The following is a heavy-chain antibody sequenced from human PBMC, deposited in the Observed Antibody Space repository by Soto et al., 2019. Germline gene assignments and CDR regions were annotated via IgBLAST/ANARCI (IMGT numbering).Heavy chain of an antibody. D-gene: IGHD2-8*02. CDR3: AKAVGSYWPYYFDY. J-gene: IGHJ4*02. CDR2: ISAGGDTT. CDR1: GFTFSSYA. V-gene: IGHV3-23*01. Sequence: EVQLLGSGGGLVQPGGSLRLSCAASGFTFSSYAMSWVRQAPGKGLEWVLAISAGGDTTYYADSAKGRFTISRDNSKNTLSLQMSSLRGEDTAVYYCAKAVGSYWPYYFDYWGQGTLVTVSS.